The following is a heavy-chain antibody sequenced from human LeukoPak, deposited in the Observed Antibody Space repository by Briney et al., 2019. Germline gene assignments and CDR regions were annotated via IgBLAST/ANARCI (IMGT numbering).Heavy chain of an antibody. J-gene: IGHJ4*02. D-gene: IGHD3-3*01. CDR2: INHSGST. CDR3: ARVGWSGLEIN. Sequence: PSEPLSLTCAVCGGSFSGYYWSWLRQPPRKGLEWIGEINHSGSTNYNPSLKSRVNISVDTSKNQFSRKLSSVTAAETAVYYCARVGWSGLEINWGQRTLVTVSS. CDR1: GGSFSGYY. V-gene: IGHV4-34*01.